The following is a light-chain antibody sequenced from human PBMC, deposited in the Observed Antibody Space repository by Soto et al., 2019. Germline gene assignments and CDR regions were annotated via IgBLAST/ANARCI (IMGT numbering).Light chain of an antibody. CDR3: QQRRNWPIT. CDR1: QSVSSY. J-gene: IGKJ5*01. CDR2: DAS. V-gene: IGKV3-11*01. Sequence: EIVLAQSPATLSLSPGVRATLSCRASQSVSSYLAWYQQKPGQAPRLLIYDASNRATGIPARFSGSGSGTDFTLTIGSLEPEDFAVYYCQQRRNWPITFGQGTRLEIK.